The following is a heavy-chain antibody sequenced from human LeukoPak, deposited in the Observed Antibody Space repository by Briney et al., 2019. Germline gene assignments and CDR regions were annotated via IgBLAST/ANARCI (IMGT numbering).Heavy chain of an antibody. CDR1: GFTFSSYA. J-gene: IGHJ4*02. D-gene: IGHD3-10*01. Sequence: GGSLRLSCAASGFTFSSYAMSWVRQAPGKGLEWVSAISGSGGSTYYADSVKGRFTISGDNSKNTLYLQMNSLRAEDTAVYYCAKSHSRSYSYFDYWGQGTLVTVSS. V-gene: IGHV3-23*01. CDR2: ISGSGGST. CDR3: AKSHSRSYSYFDY.